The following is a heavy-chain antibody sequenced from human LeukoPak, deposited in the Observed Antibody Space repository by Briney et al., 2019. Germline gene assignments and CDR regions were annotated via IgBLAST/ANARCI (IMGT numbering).Heavy chain of an antibody. CDR1: VFTVISDW. V-gene: IGHV3-7*01. J-gene: IGHJ3*02. D-gene: IGHD2-21*02. CDR3: ARDKSGGDWAAAFDI. Sequence: GGSLRLSCGPSVFTVISDWITSVRQAPGKGLEWVANIKQDGSEKYYVDSVKGRFTISRDNAKNSLYLQMNSLRAEDTAVYYCARDKSGGDWAAAFDIWGQGTMVTVSS. CDR2: IKQDGSEK.